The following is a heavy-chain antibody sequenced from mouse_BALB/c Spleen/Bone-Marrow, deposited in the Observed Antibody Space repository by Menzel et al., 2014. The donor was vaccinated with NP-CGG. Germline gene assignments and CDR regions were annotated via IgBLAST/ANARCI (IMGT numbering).Heavy chain of an antibody. CDR2: IDPANGNT. Sequence: EVMLVESGAELVKPGASVKLSCTASGFNIXDTYIHWVKQRPEQGLEWIGRIDPANGNTKYDPKFQGKATITTDTSSNTAYLQLSSLTSEDTAVYYCASYYYGRSSFACWGQGLWSLSLQ. V-gene: IGHV14-3*02. D-gene: IGHD1-1*01. CDR3: ASYYYGRSSFAC. J-gene: IGHJ3*01. CDR1: GFNIXDTY.